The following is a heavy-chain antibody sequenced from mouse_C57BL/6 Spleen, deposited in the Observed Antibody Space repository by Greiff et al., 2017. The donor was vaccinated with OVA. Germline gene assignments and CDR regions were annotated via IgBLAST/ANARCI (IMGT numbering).Heavy chain of an antibody. CDR3: TTEGDYLDY. CDR2: IDPENGDT. J-gene: IGHJ2*01. V-gene: IGHV14-4*01. CDR1: GFNIKDDY. Sequence: VQLKQSGAELVRPGASVKLSCTASGFNIKDDYMHWVKQRPEQGLEWIGWIDPENGDTEYASKFQGKATITADTSSNTAYLQLSSLTSEDTAVYYCTTEGDYLDYWGQGTTLTVSS.